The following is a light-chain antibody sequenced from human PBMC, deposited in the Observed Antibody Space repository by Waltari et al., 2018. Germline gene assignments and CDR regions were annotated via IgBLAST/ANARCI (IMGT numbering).Light chain of an antibody. V-gene: IGKV3-20*01. J-gene: IGKJ3*01. CDR2: GAS. CDR3: QQYGSSPRT. Sequence: EIVLTQSPGTLSLSPGESATLSCRASQSVSSSYLAWYQQKPGQAPRLLIYGASSRATGIPDMFSGSGSGTDFTLTISRLEPEDFAVYYCQQYGSSPRTFGPGTKVDIK. CDR1: QSVSSSY.